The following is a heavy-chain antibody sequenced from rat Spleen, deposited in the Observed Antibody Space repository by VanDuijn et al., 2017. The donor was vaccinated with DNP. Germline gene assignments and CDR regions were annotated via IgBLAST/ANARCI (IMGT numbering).Heavy chain of an antibody. Sequence: QVQLKESGPGLVQPSETLSLTCTVSGFSLTSYSVSWVRQPSGKRPEWMGRVWYDGDTAYNSALTSRLTISRDTSENQVFLKMSSLQTGDTGTYYCIRDGGGNWFAHWGQGTVVTVSS. V-gene: IGHV2-63*01. CDR2: VWYDGDT. CDR3: IRDGGGNWFAH. CDR1: GFSLTSYS. J-gene: IGHJ3*01.